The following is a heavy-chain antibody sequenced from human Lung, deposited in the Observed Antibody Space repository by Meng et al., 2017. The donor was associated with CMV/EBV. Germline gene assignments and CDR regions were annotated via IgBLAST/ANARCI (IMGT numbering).Heavy chain of an antibody. V-gene: IGHV4-4*02. CDR2: IYHSGST. CDR1: GGSIRSSNW. J-gene: IGHJ4*02. Sequence: GRRRGRGPGRVKPSGTLSPTCAVSGGSIRSSNWWSWVRQPPGKGLEWIGEIYHSGSTNYNPSLKSRVTISVDKSKNQFSLKLSSVTAADTAVYYCASFPPPGKQWLVTDYWGQGTLVTVSS. CDR3: ASFPPPGKQWLVTDY. D-gene: IGHD6-19*01.